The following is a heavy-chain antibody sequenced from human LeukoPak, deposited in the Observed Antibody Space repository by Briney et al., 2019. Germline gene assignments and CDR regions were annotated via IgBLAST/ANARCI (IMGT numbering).Heavy chain of an antibody. CDR2: IWYDGSNK. V-gene: IGHV3-33*01. D-gene: IGHD2-15*01. Sequence: PGGSLRLSCAASGFTFSSYGMHWVRQAAGNGLGWVAVIWYDGSNKYYGGSVKGRFTISRDNSKNTRYLQMNSLRAEDTAVYYCARDALGYCSGGSCYSLGYWGQGTLVTVSS. CDR1: GFTFSSYG. CDR3: ARDALGYCSGGSCYSLGY. J-gene: IGHJ4*02.